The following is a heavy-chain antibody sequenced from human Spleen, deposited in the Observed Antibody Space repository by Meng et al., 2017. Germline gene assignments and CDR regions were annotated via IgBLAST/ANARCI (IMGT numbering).Heavy chain of an antibody. J-gene: IGHJ4*02. CDR1: GFSFSSYA. CDR2: ISYDGSDK. D-gene: IGHD6-13*01. CDR3: AREDLAAAGTFGY. Sequence: GESLKISCAASGFSFSSYAMHWVRKAPGKGLEWVAFISYDGSDKDFAGSVKGRFTISRDNAKDTLYLQMNNLRPEDTAVYYCAREDLAAAGTFGYWGQGTLVTVSS. V-gene: IGHV3-30*01.